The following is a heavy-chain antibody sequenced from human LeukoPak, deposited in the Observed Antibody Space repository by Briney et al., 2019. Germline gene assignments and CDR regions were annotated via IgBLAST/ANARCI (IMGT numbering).Heavy chain of an antibody. CDR2: FDPEDGGT. V-gene: IGHV1-24*01. D-gene: IGHD3-22*01. CDR1: GYTLTELS. J-gene: IGHJ4*02. Sequence: ASVKVSCKVSGYTLTELSMHWVRQAPGKGLEWMGGFDPEDGGTIYAQKFQGRVTMTEDTSTDTAYMELSSLRSEDTAVYYCATMIVVVRVFDYWGQGTLVTVSS. CDR3: ATMIVVVRVFDY.